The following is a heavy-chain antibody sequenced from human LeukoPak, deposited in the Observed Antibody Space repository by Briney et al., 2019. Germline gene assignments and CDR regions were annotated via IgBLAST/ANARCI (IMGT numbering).Heavy chain of an antibody. CDR1: GGSISSSTFY. CDR2: IYYSGST. V-gene: IGHV4-39*01. J-gene: IGHJ4*02. CDR3: ASLFSVFDWQEGTY. D-gene: IGHD3-9*01. Sequence: SETLSLTCTVSGGSISSSTFYWGWIRQPPGKGLEWIGNIYYSGSTYYNPSLKSRVTISVDTSKNQFSLKLSSVTAADTAVYYCASLFSVFDWQEGTYWGQGTLVTVSS.